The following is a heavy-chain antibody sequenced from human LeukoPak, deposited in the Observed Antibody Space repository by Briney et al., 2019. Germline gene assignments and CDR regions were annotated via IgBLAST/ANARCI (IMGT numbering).Heavy chain of an antibody. D-gene: IGHD6-6*01. CDR2: INHSGST. J-gene: IGHJ4*02. CDR1: GGSFSGYY. V-gene: IGHV4-34*01. CDR3: ARANSIAAHYFFDY. Sequence: SETLSLTCAVYGGSFSGYYWSWIRQPPGKGLEWIGEINHSGSTNYNPSLKSRVTISVDTSENQFSLKLSSVTAADTAVYYCARANSIAAHYFFDYWGQGTLVTVSS.